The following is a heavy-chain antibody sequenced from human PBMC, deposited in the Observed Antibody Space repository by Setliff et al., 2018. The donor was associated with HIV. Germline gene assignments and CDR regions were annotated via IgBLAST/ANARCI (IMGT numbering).Heavy chain of an antibody. Sequence: SETLSLTCTVSGYSISSGYYWGWIRQPPGKGLEWIGSIYHSGSTYYNPSLKSRVTISVDTSKNQFSLKLSSVTAADTAVYYCARLTTTYYYDSSAYYHPVWGQGTLVTVSS. CDR1: GYSISSGYY. V-gene: IGHV4-38-2*02. CDR3: ARLTTTYYYDSSAYYHPV. J-gene: IGHJ4*02. CDR2: IYHSGST. D-gene: IGHD3-22*01.